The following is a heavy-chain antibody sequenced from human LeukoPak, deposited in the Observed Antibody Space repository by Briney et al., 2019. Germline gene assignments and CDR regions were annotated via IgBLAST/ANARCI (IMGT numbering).Heavy chain of an antibody. CDR3: ARGGISIFGVVIYMDV. CDR2: ISSDGNTI. D-gene: IGHD3-3*01. Sequence: GGSLRLSCEACGFSFNTYEMNWVRQAPGKGLEWVSFISSDGNTIFYVDSVRGRFTVSRDNTKSSLYLLLNSLRADDTAIYYCARGGISIFGVVIYMDVWGKGTTVTVSS. J-gene: IGHJ6*03. V-gene: IGHV3-48*03. CDR1: GFSFNTYE.